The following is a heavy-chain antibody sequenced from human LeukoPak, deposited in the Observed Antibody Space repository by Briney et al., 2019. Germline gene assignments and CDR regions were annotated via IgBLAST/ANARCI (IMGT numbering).Heavy chain of an antibody. D-gene: IGHD5-12*01. V-gene: IGHV4-30-4*01. CDR3: ARDRRGYVSWEFDY. J-gene: IGHJ4*02. CDR1: GGSISSGDYY. CDR2: IYYSGST. Sequence: SRTLSLTCTVSGGSISSGDYYWSWIRQPPGKGLEWIGYIYYSGSTNYNPSLKSRVTISVDTSKNQFSLKLSSVTAADTAVYYCARDRRGYVSWEFDYWGQGTLVTVSS.